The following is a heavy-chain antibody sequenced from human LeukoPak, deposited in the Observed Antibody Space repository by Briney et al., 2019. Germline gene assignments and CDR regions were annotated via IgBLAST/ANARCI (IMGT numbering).Heavy chain of an antibody. Sequence: GSLRLSCAASGFSVSSNYMSWVRQAPGKGLEWVSVIYSGDTTTYYADSVKGRFTISRDNAKNSLYLQMNSLRAEDTAVYYCARAGQQLTLDYWGQGTLVTVSS. CDR2: IYSGDTTT. V-gene: IGHV3-53*01. J-gene: IGHJ4*02. D-gene: IGHD6-13*01. CDR3: ARAGQQLTLDY. CDR1: GFSVSSNY.